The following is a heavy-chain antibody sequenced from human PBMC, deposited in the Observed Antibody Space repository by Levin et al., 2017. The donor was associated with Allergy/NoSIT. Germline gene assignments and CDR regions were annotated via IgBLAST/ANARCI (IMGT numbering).Heavy chain of an antibody. J-gene: IGHJ4*02. D-gene: IGHD2-15*01. CDR3: ARGHCSGGSCSLDY. V-gene: IGHV4-34*01. CDR1: GGSFSGYY. CDR2: INHSGST. Sequence: PSETLSLTCAVYGGSFSGYYWSWIRQPPGKGLEWIGEINHSGSTNYNPSLKSRVTISVDTSKNQFSLKLSSVTAADTAVYYCARGHCSGGSCSLDYWGQGTLVTVSS.